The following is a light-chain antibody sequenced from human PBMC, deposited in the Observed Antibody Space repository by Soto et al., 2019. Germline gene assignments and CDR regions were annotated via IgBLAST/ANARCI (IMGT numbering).Light chain of an antibody. V-gene: IGLV1-40*01. Sequence: QSVLTQPPSVSGAPGQRVTISCTGSSSNIGAGYDVHWYQQRPGTAPKLLIYGNSNLPSGVPDRFSGSKSGTSASLAITGLQAEDEADYYCQSYDSSLSGVVFGGGTKVTVL. CDR2: GNS. CDR3: QSYDSSLSGVV. J-gene: IGLJ2*01. CDR1: SSNIGAGYD.